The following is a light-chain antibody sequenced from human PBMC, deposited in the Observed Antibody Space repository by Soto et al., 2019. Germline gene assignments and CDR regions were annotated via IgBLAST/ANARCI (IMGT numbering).Light chain of an antibody. Sequence: QSVLTQPASVSGSPGQSITISCTGTRNDVEGYNYVSWYQQHPGKAPKFMIYDVSNRPSGVSNRFSGSKSGNTASLTIPGLQAEDEADYYCSSYTTSNTRQIVFGTGTKVTVL. J-gene: IGLJ1*01. CDR1: RNDVEGYNY. V-gene: IGLV2-14*01. CDR2: DVS. CDR3: SSYTTSNTRQIV.